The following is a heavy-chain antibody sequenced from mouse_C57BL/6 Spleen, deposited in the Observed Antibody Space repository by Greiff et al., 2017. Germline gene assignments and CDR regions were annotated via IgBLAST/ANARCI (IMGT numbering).Heavy chain of an antibody. J-gene: IGHJ3*01. CDR1: GYTFTDYE. CDR2: IDPETGGT. D-gene: IGHD1-1*01. CDR3: TRGDFYYGSSSFAY. V-gene: IGHV1-15*01. Sequence: LQESGAELVRPGASVTLSCKASGYTFTDYEMHWVKQTPVHGLEWIGAIDPETGGTAYNQKFKGKAILTADKSSSTAYMELRSLTSEDSAVYYCTRGDFYYGSSSFAYWGQGTLVTVSA.